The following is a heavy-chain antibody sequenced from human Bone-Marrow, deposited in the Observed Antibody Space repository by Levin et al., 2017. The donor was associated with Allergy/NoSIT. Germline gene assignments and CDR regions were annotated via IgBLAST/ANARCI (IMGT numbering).Heavy chain of an antibody. J-gene: IGHJ4*02. CDR3: AREKGGTRGWYTVDY. Sequence: GESLKISCEASGFTVSTNYMAWVRQAPGKGLEWVSVIFSGGSTYYADSVKGRFTISRDNSKNTLYLQMNSLRVEDTAVYFCAREKGGTRGWYTVDYWGQGALVIVSP. CDR2: IFSGGST. D-gene: IGHD6-19*01. CDR1: GFTVSTNY. V-gene: IGHV3-66*01.